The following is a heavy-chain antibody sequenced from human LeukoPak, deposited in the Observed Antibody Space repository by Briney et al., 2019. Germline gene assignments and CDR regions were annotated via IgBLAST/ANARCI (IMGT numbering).Heavy chain of an antibody. V-gene: IGHV3-7*03. Sequence: GGSLRLSCVASRFTLSGYWMSWVRQAPGKGLEWVANINEDGSAKHYVDSVKGRFTVSRDNAKNSLYLQMDSLRAEDTAVYYCARYSGGYYSFHNWGQGTLVTVSS. D-gene: IGHD1-26*01. J-gene: IGHJ4*02. CDR2: INEDGSAK. CDR1: RFTLSGYW. CDR3: ARYSGGYYSFHN.